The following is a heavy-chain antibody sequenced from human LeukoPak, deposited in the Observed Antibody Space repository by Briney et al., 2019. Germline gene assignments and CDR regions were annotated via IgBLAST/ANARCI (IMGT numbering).Heavy chain of an antibody. CDR3: ARGRAVAGTRYYYYGMDV. V-gene: IGHV4-34*01. CDR2: INHSVST. J-gene: IGHJ6*04. CDR1: GGSFSGYY. Sequence: PLETLSLTCAVYGGSFSGYYWSWIRQPPGKGLEWIGEINHSVSTNYNPSLKSPVTISVDTSKNQFSLKLSSVTAADTAVYYCARGRAVAGTRYYYYGMDVWGKGTTVTVSS. D-gene: IGHD6-19*01.